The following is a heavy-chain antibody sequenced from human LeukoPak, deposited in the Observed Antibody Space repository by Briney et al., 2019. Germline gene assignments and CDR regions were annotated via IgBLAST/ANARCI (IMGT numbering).Heavy chain of an antibody. V-gene: IGHV4-34*01. D-gene: IGHD4-23*01. J-gene: IGHJ4*02. CDR2: INHRGNP. CDR1: GGSFIGYH. CDR3: ARDPTTVVTTPYYFDD. Sequence: PSETLSLTCAVSGGSFIGYHWNWLRQPPGKGLEWIGEINHRGNPNYNPSLMSRVSISIDTSKNQFSLKLRSLTAADTTVYYCARDPTTVVTTPYYFDDWGQGTLVTVSS.